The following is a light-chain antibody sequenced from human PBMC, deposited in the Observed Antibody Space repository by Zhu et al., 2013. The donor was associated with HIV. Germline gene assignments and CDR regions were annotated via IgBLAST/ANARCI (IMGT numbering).Light chain of an antibody. CDR3: ATWDDSLSTWV. J-gene: IGLJ3*02. V-gene: IGLV1-44*01. Sequence: QSVLIQPPSASGTPGQRVTISCSGSSSNIGTNTVNWYQQLPGTAPKLLIYSNTQRPSGVPDRFSGSKSGTSASLAISGLQSEDEADYYCATWDDSLSTWVFGGGTKLTVL. CDR1: SSNIGTNT. CDR2: SNT.